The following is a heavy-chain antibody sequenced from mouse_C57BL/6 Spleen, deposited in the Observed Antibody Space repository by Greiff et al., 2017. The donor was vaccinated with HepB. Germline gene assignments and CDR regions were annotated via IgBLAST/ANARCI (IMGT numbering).Heavy chain of an antibody. Sequence: VQLQESGPGLVQPSQSLSITCTVSGFSLTSYGVHWVRQSPGKGLEWLGVIWSGGSTDYNAAFISRLSISKDNSKSQVFFKMNSLQADDTAIYYCARLYYGSFWYFDVWGTGTTVTVSS. V-gene: IGHV2-2*01. CDR3: ARLYYGSFWYFDV. CDR2: IWSGGST. D-gene: IGHD1-1*01. CDR1: GFSLTSYG. J-gene: IGHJ1*03.